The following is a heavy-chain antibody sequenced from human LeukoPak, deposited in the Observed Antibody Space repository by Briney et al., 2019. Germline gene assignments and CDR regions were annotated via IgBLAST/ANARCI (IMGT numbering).Heavy chain of an antibody. CDR2: MNSNSGNT. Sequence: ASVKVSCKASGYTFTTYDINWVRQAPGQGLEWMGWMNSNSGNTDYAQKFRGRVTFTRDTSINTAYMDLSSLRSEDTAVYFCARGASRSFDSWGQGTLVTVSS. CDR3: ARGASRSFDS. J-gene: IGHJ4*02. V-gene: IGHV1-8*03. CDR1: GYTFTTYD.